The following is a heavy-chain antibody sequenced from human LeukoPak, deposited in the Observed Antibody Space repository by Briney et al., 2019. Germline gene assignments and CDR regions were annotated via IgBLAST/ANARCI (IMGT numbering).Heavy chain of an antibody. CDR1: GFTFSSYW. D-gene: IGHD5-12*01. Sequence: GGSLRLSCAASGFTFSSYWMRWARHAPGKGREWGANIKQDVSEKYYVDSVKGRFTISRDNPKNSLYLQMNSLRAEDTAVYYCARGPYSGYGYWGQGTLVTVSS. CDR2: IKQDVSEK. V-gene: IGHV3-7*03. J-gene: IGHJ4*02. CDR3: ARGPYSGYGY.